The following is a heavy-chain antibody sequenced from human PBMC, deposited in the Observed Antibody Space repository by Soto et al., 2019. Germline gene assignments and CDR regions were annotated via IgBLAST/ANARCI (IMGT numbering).Heavy chain of an antibody. CDR3: ARDKAASSRVALYYGMDV. CDR2: INPNSGGT. D-gene: IGHD6-13*01. V-gene: IGHV1-2*04. CDR1: GYTFTCYY. J-gene: IGHJ6*02. Sequence: ASVTVSCQASGYTFTCYYMHWVRQAPGQGLEWMGWINPNSGGTNYAQKFQGWVTMTRDTSISTAYMELSRLRSDDTAVYYCARDKAASSRVALYYGMDVWGQGTTVTVSS.